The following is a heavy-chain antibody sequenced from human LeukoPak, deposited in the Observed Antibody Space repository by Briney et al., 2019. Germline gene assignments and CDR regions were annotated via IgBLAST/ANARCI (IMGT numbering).Heavy chain of an antibody. CDR3: ARGDGYNPIDY. Sequence: SETLSLTCTVSGGSISNYCWSWIRQPPGKGLEWIGYIYNSGTTNYNPSLKSRVTISVDTSKNQFSLELSSVTAADTAVYYCARGDGYNPIDYWGQGTLVTVSS. J-gene: IGHJ4*02. D-gene: IGHD5-24*01. CDR1: GGSISNYC. CDR2: IYNSGTT. V-gene: IGHV4-59*01.